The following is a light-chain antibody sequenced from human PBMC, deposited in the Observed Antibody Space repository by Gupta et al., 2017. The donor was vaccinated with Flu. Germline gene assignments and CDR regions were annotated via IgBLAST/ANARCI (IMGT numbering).Light chain of an antibody. CDR3: CSYGGSTTWV. Sequence: SITISCSGTSSDFGSYNLVSWYQQHPGKAPKLMIYEGSKRPSGVSNRYSGSKSDNTASLTISGLQAEDEADYYCCSYGGSTTWVFGGGTKLTVL. CDR2: EGS. J-gene: IGLJ2*01. CDR1: SSDFGSYNL. V-gene: IGLV2-23*01.